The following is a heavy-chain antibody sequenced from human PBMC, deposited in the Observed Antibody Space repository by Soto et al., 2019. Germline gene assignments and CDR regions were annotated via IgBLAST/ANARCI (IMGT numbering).Heavy chain of an antibody. CDR2: ISSSGSTI. D-gene: IGHD6-19*01. CDR1: GFTFSDYY. CDR3: ARSQWLVNLDYKDV. J-gene: IGHJ6*03. V-gene: IGHV3-11*01. Sequence: QVQLVESGGGLVKPGGSLRLSCAASGFTFSDYYMSWIRQAPGKGLAGVSYISSSGSTIYYADSVKGRFTISRDNAKNSLYLQMNSLRAEDTAVYYCARSQWLVNLDYKDVWGKGTTVTVAS.